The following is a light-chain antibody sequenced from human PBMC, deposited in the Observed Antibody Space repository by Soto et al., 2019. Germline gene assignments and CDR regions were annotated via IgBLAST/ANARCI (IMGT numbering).Light chain of an antibody. V-gene: IGLV2-14*01. CDR1: SSDVGGYNY. J-gene: IGLJ1*01. Sequence: QSALTQPASVSGSPGQSITISCTGTSSDVGGYNYVSWYQQHPGKAPKLMIYEVSHRPSGVSNRFSGSKSGNTASLTISGLQAEDEADYYCSSYTGSSTRYVFGTGTKVTVL. CDR2: EVS. CDR3: SSYTGSSTRYV.